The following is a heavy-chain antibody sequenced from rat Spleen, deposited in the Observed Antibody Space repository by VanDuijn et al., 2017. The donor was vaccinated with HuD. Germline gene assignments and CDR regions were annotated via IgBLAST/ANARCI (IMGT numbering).Heavy chain of an antibody. Sequence: EVQLVESDGGLVRPGRSLKLSCAASGFTFSDYYMAWVRQAPTEGLEWVATIIYDGSSTYYRDSVKGRFTISRDNAKSSLYLQMDSLRSEDTSTDYCARRHYGYTDYFDYWGQGVMVTVSS. CDR3: ARRHYGYTDYFDY. D-gene: IGHD1-11*01. CDR2: IIYDGSST. J-gene: IGHJ2*01. V-gene: IGHV5-29*01. CDR1: GFTFSDYY.